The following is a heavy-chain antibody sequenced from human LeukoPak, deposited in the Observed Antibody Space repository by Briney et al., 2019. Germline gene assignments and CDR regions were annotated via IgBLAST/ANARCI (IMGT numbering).Heavy chain of an antibody. CDR1: GFTFSSYS. CDR2: ISSSSSYI. J-gene: IGHJ3*02. V-gene: IGHV3-21*01. CDR3: ARASVHYAFDI. Sequence: GESLRLSCAASGFTFSSYSMNWVRQAPGKGLEWVSSISSSSSYIYYADSVKGRFTISRDKAKNSLYLQMNSLRAEDTAVYYCARASVHYAFDIWGQGTMVTVSS.